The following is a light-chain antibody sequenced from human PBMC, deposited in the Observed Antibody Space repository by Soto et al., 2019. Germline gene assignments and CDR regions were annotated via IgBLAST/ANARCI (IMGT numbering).Light chain of an antibody. Sequence: DIQMTQSPSTLSGSVGDRVTITCRASQTISSWLAWYQQKPGKAPKLLIYKASTLKSGVPSRFSGCGSGTEFTITISSLQPDDFATYYCQHYNSYSEAFGQGTKVELK. CDR3: QHYNSYSEA. J-gene: IGKJ1*01. V-gene: IGKV1-5*03. CDR1: QTISSW. CDR2: KAS.